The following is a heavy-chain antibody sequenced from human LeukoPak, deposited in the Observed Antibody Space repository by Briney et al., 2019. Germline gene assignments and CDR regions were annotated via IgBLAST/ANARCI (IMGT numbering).Heavy chain of an antibody. V-gene: IGHV4-59*08. D-gene: IGHD3-3*01. CDR2: IYYSGST. CDR3: ARLRKSVIFGVATYYFDY. J-gene: IGHJ4*02. Sequence: SETLSLTCTVSGGSISSYYWSWIRQPPGKGLEWIGYIYYSGSTNYNPSLKSRVTISVDTSKNQFSLKLSSVTAADTAVYYCARLRKSVIFGVATYYFDYWGQGTLVTVSS. CDR1: GGSISSYY.